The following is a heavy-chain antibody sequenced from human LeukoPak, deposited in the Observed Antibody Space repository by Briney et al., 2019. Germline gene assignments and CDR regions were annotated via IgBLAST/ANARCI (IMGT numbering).Heavy chain of an antibody. J-gene: IGHJ4*02. CDR1: GFTFSSYG. V-gene: IGHV3-30*18. Sequence: PGGPLRLSCAASGFTFSSYGMHWVRQAPGKGLEWVAVISYDGSNKYYADSVKGRFTISRDNSKNTLYLQMNSLRAEDTAVYYCAKEGFDSWGQGTLVTVSS. CDR2: ISYDGSNK. CDR3: AKEGFDS.